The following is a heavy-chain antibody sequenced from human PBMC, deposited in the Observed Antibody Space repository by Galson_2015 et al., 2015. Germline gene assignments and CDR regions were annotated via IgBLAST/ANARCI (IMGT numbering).Heavy chain of an antibody. CDR1: AFAFSIYE. J-gene: IGHJ6*03. D-gene: IGHD4-23*01. CDR3: AKTTVAAGSSWYMDA. V-gene: IGHV3-48*03. CDR2: ITSTGDTT. Sequence: SLRLSCAASAFAFSIYEMIWIRQAPGKGLEWVSYITSTGDTTYYADSVKGRFTVSRDNAKNSLFLQMNSLRAEDTALYYCAKTTVAAGSSWYMDAWGKGTTVTVS.